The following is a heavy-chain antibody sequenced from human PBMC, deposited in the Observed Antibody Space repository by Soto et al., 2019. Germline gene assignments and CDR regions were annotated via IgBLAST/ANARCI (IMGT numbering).Heavy chain of an antibody. Sequence: QLQLQESGPGLVKPSETLSLTCTVSGGSISSSSYYWGWIRQPPGKGLEWIGSIYYSGSTYYNPSLKSRATISVDTSKNQFSLKLSSVTAADTAVYYCARAGIQLGVDYWGQGTLVTVSS. V-gene: IGHV4-39*01. CDR1: GGSISSSSYY. CDR3: ARAGIQLGVDY. J-gene: IGHJ4*02. D-gene: IGHD5-18*01. CDR2: IYYSGST.